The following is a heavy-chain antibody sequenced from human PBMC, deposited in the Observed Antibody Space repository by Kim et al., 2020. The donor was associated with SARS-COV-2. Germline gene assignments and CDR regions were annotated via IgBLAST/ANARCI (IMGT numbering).Heavy chain of an antibody. CDR3: AKRLGVATDY. V-gene: IGHV3-23*01. J-gene: IGHJ4*02. D-gene: IGHD2-15*01. CDR2: IT. Sequence: ITYYSDSVKGRFTISRDNSKTTLYLQMHSLRAEDMAVYYCAKRLGVATDYWGPGALVTVSS.